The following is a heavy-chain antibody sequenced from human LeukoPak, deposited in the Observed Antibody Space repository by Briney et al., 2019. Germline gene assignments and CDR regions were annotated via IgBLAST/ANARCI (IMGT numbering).Heavy chain of an antibody. J-gene: IGHJ4*02. D-gene: IGHD3-16*02. CDR3: AKDHKMITFGGVIVNYYFDY. CDR2: ISGSGGST. Sequence: GGSLRLSCAASGFTFSSYAMSWVRQAPGKGLEWVSAISGSGGSTYYADSVKGRFTISRDNSKNALYLQMNSLRAEDTAVYYCAKDHKMITFGGVIVNYYFDYWGQGTLVTVSS. V-gene: IGHV3-23*01. CDR1: GFTFSSYA.